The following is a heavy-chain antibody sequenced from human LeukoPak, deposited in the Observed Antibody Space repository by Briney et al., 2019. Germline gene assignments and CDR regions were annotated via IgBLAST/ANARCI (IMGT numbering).Heavy chain of an antibody. J-gene: IGHJ4*02. CDR1: GGSFSGYY. CDR2: INHSGST. Sequence: SETLSLTCAVYGGSFSGYYWSWIRQPPGKGLEWIGEINHSGSTNYNPSLKSRVTISVDTSKNQFSLKLSSGTAADTAVYYCARDNYYDSSGYDWGQGTLVTVSS. D-gene: IGHD3-22*01. CDR3: ARDNYYDSSGYD. V-gene: IGHV4-34*01.